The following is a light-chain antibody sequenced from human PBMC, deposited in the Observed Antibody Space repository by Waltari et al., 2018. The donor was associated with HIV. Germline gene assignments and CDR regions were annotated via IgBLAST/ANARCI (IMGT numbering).Light chain of an antibody. CDR2: EVS. Sequence: QSALTQPPSASGSPGQSVTISCSGTSSDVGGYNYVSWYQQNPGKAPKLMIYEVSKRPSGVPDRFSGSKSGNTASLTVSGLQAEDEADYYCSSYAGSSWVFGGGTKLTVL. V-gene: IGLV2-8*01. CDR3: SSYAGSSWV. J-gene: IGLJ3*02. CDR1: SSDVGGYNY.